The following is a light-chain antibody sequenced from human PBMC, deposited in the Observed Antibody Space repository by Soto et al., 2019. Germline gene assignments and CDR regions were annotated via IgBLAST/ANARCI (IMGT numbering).Light chain of an antibody. Sequence: DIQMTQYPSSLSASVGDRVTITFLASQSIKNYLNWYQQKPGKAPKLLIYAASSLQRGVPSRFSGSGSGRDFVLTISSLQPEDSATYYCQQSYGTPWTFGQGTKVDNK. CDR3: QQSYGTPWT. CDR1: QSIKNY. V-gene: IGKV1-39*01. J-gene: IGKJ1*01. CDR2: AAS.